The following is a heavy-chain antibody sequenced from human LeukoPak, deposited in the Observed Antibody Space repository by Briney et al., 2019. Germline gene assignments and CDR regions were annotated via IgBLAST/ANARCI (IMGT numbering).Heavy chain of an antibody. Sequence: PGGSLRLSCAASGFTVSSNYMSWVRQAPGKGLEWVSVIYSGGSTYYADSVKGRFTISRDNSKNTLYLQMNSLRAEDTAVYYCAKDPIVVVPAAIGDFDYWGQGTLVTVSS. V-gene: IGHV3-53*01. CDR3: AKDPIVVVPAAIGDFDY. D-gene: IGHD2-2*02. CDR2: IYSGGST. CDR1: GFTVSSNY. J-gene: IGHJ4*02.